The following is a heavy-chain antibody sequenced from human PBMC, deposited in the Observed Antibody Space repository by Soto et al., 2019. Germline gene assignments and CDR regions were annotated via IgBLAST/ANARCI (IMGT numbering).Heavy chain of an antibody. CDR2: IYHSGST. V-gene: IGHV4-38-2*01. D-gene: IGHD1-7*01. J-gene: IGHJ4*02. Sequence: PSETPSLTCAVSGYSISSGYYWGWIRQPPGKGLEWIGSIYHSGSTYYNPSLKSRVTISVDTSKNQFSLKLSSVTAADTAVYYCASGGEGGTTGGGSDYWGQGTLVTVYS. CDR1: GYSISSGYY. CDR3: ASGGEGGTTGGGSDY.